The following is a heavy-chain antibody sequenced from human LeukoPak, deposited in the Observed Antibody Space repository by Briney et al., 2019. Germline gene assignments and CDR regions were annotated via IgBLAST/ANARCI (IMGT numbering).Heavy chain of an antibody. D-gene: IGHD6-13*01. J-gene: IGHJ4*02. CDR3: ARVVGKYSSSWYY. CDR1: GGSFSGYY. Sequence: KPSETLSLTCAVYGGSFSGYYWSWIRQPPGKGLEWIGEINHSGSTNYNPSLKGRVTISVDTSKNQFSLKLRSVTAADTAVYYCARVVGKYSSSWYYWGQGTLVTVSS. CDR2: INHSGST. V-gene: IGHV4-34*01.